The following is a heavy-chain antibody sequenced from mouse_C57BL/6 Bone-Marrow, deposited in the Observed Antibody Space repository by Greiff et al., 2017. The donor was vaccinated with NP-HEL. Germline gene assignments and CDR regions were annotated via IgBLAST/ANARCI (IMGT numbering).Heavy chain of an antibody. CDR2: INPNNGGT. D-gene: IGHD2-4*01. CDR1: GYTFTDYN. V-gene: IGHV1-18*01. Sequence: EVQLQESGPELVKPGASVKIPCKASGYTFTDYNMDWVKQSHGKSLEWIGDINPNNGGTIYNQKFKGKATLTVDKSSSTAYMELRSLTSEDTAVDYCAIYDFSEGYFDYWGQGTTLTVSS. J-gene: IGHJ2*01. CDR3: AIYDFSEGYFDY.